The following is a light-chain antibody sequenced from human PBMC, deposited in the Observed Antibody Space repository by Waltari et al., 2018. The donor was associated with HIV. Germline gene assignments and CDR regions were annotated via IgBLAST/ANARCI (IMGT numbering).Light chain of an antibody. V-gene: IGKV3-20*01. CDR3: HQYGSSPYT. Sequence: EIVLTQSPGTLSLSPGKRATLSCWASXSVSSSYLAWYQQKPGQAPRLLIYGASSRATGIPDRFSGSGSGTDFTLTINRLEPEDFAVYYCHQYGSSPYTFGQGTKLEIK. J-gene: IGKJ2*01. CDR1: XSVSSSY. CDR2: GAS.